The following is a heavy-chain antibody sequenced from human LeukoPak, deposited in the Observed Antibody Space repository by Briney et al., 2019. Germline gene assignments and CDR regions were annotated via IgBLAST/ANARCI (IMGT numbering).Heavy chain of an antibody. Sequence: GGSLRLSCAASGFSFSSYGVSWVRQAPGKGLQWVSSINGAGGSTSYADSVRGRFTISRDNSKNTLYLQMNSLRVDDTAVYYCAKRGEPKAFDYWGQGTLVTVSS. V-gene: IGHV3-23*01. J-gene: IGHJ4*02. CDR3: AKRGEPKAFDY. D-gene: IGHD3-16*01. CDR2: INGAGGST. CDR1: GFSFSSYG.